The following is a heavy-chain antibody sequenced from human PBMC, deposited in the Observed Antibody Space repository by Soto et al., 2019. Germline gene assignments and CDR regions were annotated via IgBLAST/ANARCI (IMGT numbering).Heavy chain of an antibody. Sequence: QVQLVESGGGVVQPGRSLRLSCAASGFTFSSYGMHWVRQAPGKGLEWVAVIWYDGSNKYYADSVKGRFTISRDNSKNTLYLQMNSLRAEDTAVYYCVREGLRYFDWLLSPLEYWGQGTLVTVSS. D-gene: IGHD3-9*01. J-gene: IGHJ4*02. CDR1: GFTFSSYG. CDR2: IWYDGSNK. V-gene: IGHV3-33*01. CDR3: VREGLRYFDWLLSPLEY.